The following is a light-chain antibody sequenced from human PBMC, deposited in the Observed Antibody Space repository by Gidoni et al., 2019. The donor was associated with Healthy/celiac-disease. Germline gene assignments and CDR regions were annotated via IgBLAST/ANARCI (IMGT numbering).Light chain of an antibody. Sequence: DIVMTQSPDSLAVSLGERATINCKSSQSVLYSSNNKNYLAWYQQKPGQPPKLLIYWASTLESGVPDRFSGSGSGTDFTLTISSLQAEDVAVYYCQQYYSTPPHTFGQGTKLEIK. CDR3: QQYYSTPPHT. V-gene: IGKV4-1*01. CDR1: QSVLYSSNNKNY. CDR2: WAS. J-gene: IGKJ2*01.